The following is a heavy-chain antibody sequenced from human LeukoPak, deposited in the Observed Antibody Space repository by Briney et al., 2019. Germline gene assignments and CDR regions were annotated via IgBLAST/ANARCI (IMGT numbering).Heavy chain of an antibody. J-gene: IGHJ5*02. Sequence: GSLRLSCAASGFTFSSYGMHWVRQAPGKGLEWVAVISYDGSNKYYADSVKGRFTISRDNAKNSLYLQMNSLRAEDTAVYYCARGLTIEHWFDPWGQGTLVTVSS. CDR2: ISYDGSNK. CDR3: ARGLTIEHWFDP. D-gene: IGHD3-10*01. CDR1: GFTFSSYG. V-gene: IGHV3-30*03.